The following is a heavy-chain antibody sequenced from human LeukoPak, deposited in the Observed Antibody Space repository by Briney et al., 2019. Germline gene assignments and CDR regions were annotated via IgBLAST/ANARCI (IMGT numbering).Heavy chain of an antibody. CDR3: ARGGVAAYFDY. CDR1: GFTFTSAW. D-gene: IGHD3-16*01. V-gene: IGHV3-15*01. CDR2: IQTKADGGTT. Sequence: GGSLRLSCSASGFTFTSAWMSWVRQAPGKGLEWIGRIQTKADGGTTDYAAPVKGRFTISTDDSKNTLYLQMNSLKTEDTAVYYCARGGVAAYFDYWGQGTLVTVSS. J-gene: IGHJ4*02.